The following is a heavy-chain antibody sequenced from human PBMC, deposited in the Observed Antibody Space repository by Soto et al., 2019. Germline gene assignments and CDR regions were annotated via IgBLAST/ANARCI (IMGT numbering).Heavy chain of an antibody. CDR3: ARVRYGFWSGRSYNWFDP. CDR1: GGTFSSYA. J-gene: IGHJ5*02. CDR2: IIPIFGTA. D-gene: IGHD3-3*01. Sequence: QVQLVQSGAEVKKPGSSVKVSCKASGGTFSSYAISWVRQAPGQGLEWMGGIIPIFGTANYAQKFQGRVTITADKSTSTAYMELSSLRSEDTAVYYCARVRYGFWSGRSYNWFDPWGQGTLVTVSS. V-gene: IGHV1-69*06.